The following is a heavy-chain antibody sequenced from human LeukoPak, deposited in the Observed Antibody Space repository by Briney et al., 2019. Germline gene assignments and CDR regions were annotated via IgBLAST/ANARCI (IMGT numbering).Heavy chain of an antibody. J-gene: IGHJ4*02. D-gene: IGHD4-17*01. CDR2: IQRTADGGTT. CDR1: GFTFNNAW. V-gene: IGHV3-15*01. Sequence: GGSLRLSCAASGFTFNNAWMSWVRQAPGKGLEWLGRIQRTADGGTTEYAAPVKGRFTISRDDSKNTLYLQMNGLKTEDTAVYYCTTDSHTVTPFSYWGQGTLVTVSS. CDR3: TTDSHTVTPFSY.